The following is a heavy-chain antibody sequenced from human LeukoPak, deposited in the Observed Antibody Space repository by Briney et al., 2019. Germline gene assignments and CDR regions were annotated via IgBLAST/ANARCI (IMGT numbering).Heavy chain of an antibody. D-gene: IGHD3-10*01. CDR2: IGTSTSYI. V-gene: IGHV3-21*01. CDR1: GFTFSTYI. CDR3: ARADYYDSGSFYPLNF. J-gene: IGHJ4*02. Sequence: NPGGSLRLSCAASGFTFSTYIMNWVRQTPGKGLEWVSSIGTSTSYIYYADSVKGRFTISRDNAKNSLYLQMNSLRAEDTAVFYCARADYYDSGSFYPLNFWGQGTLVTVSS.